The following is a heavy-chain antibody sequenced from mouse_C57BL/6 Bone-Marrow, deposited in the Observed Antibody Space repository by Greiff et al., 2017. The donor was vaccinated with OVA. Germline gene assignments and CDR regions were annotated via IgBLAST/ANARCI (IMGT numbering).Heavy chain of an antibody. CDR1: GYSITSGYY. D-gene: IGHD1-1*01. CDR2: ISYDGSN. V-gene: IGHV3-6*01. CDR3: AIRSSPLYYAMDY. J-gene: IGHJ4*01. Sequence: DVKLQESGPGLVKPSQSLSLTCSVTGYSITSGYYWNWIRQFPGNKLEWMGYISYDGSNNYNPSLKNRISITRDTSKNQFFLKLNSVTTEDTATYYCAIRSSPLYYAMDYWGQGTSVTVSS.